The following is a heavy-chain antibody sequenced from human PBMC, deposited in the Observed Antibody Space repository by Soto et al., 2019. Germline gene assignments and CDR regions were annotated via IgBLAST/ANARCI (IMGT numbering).Heavy chain of an antibody. CDR1: GYTFTNYN. J-gene: IGHJ4*02. V-gene: IGHV1-46*01. D-gene: IGHD5-18*01. CDR2: IRPSGGRT. CDR3: AREPNESYYFDY. Sequence: QVHLVQSGAEVKKPGASVKVSCKASGYTFTNYNIHWVRQAPGQGLEWLGIIRPSGGRTEYAQRFQGRVTMTRDTSTGTVYMELTSLTSEDTAVYYCAREPNESYYFDYWGQGTLVTVSS.